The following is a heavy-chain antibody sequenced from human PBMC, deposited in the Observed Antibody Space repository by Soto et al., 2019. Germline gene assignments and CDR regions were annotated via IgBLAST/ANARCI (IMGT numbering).Heavy chain of an antibody. J-gene: IGHJ5*02. D-gene: IGHD3-10*01. V-gene: IGHV4-59*13. Sequence: QVQLQESGPGLVKPSETLSLTCTVSGDSITSYYWSWIRQPPGKGLEWVGYISYTGSTIYNPSLESRATSSLDTSKNQVSLSLNSVTVAATAVYYCASVGELPVWFDPWGRGTLVTVSS. CDR1: GDSITSYY. CDR3: ASVGELPVWFDP. CDR2: ISYTGST.